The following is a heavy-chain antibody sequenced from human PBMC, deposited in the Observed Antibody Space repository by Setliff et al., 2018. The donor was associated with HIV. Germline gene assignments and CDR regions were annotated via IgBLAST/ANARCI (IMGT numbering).Heavy chain of an antibody. Sequence: SETLSLTCTVSGGSASNSRYYWAWIRQPPGKGLEYIGSIHYNEKTYYNPSLKSRVTISIDTSKNQFSLNLTSVTAAHTAVYYCASRVYYYDSNNFLREEGFDPWGQGTLVTVSS. CDR3: ASRVYYYDSNNFLREEGFDP. CDR1: GGSASNSRYY. D-gene: IGHD3-22*01. J-gene: IGHJ5*02. V-gene: IGHV4-39*01. CDR2: IHYNEKT.